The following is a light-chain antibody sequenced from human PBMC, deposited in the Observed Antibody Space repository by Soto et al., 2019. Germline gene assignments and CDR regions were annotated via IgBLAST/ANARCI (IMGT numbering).Light chain of an antibody. J-gene: IGKJ1*01. CDR2: LTS. Sequence: DIVMTQSPLSLPVTPGEPASISCRSSQSLLQTNGYTYLDWYLQKPGQSPQLLIYLTSIRASGVPDRFSGGGSAGEFGVERSKVEAEDVGVYDCRQSLQTPLWTVGPRTKVDIK. CDR1: QSLLQTNGYTY. V-gene: IGKV2-28*01. CDR3: RQSLQTPLWT.